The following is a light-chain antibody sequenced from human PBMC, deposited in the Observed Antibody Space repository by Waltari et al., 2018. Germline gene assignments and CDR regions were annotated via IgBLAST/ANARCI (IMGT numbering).Light chain of an antibody. J-gene: IGLJ2*01. CDR1: SSDVGSYNL. CDR2: EDS. CDR3: CSYAGSSTVL. Sequence: QSALTQPASVSGSPGQSITIPCTGTSSDVGSYNLIPWYQQRPGKAPKLMIYEDSKRPSGISNRFSGSKSGNTASLTISGLQAEDEADYYCCSYAGSSTVLFGGGTKVTVL. V-gene: IGLV2-23*01.